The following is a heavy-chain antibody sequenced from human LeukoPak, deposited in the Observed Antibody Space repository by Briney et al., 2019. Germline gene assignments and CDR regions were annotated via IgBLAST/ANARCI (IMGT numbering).Heavy chain of an antibody. CDR1: GGSFSGYY. CDR2: INHSGST. J-gene: IGHJ5*02. CDR3: ARDGVNVDTAMDNWFDP. D-gene: IGHD5-18*01. V-gene: IGHV4-34*01. Sequence: PSETLSLTCAVYGGSFSGYYWSWIRQPPGKGLEWIGEINHSGSTNYNPSLKSRVTISVDTSKNQFSLKLSSVTAADTAVYYCARDGVNVDTAMDNWFDPWGQGTLVTVSS.